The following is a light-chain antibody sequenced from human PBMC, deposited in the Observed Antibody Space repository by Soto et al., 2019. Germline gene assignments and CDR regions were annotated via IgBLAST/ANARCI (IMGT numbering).Light chain of an antibody. V-gene: IGLV1-44*01. CDR1: SSSIGSNS. J-gene: IGLJ1*01. CDR2: TNN. CDR3: AAWDGSLNVYV. Sequence: QSVLTQPPSASGTPGQRVTISCSGSSSSIGSNSVNWYQQLPRTAPKVLIYTNNQRPSGVPDRFSGSKSGTSASLAISGLQSEDEADYYCAAWDGSLNVYVFGCGTKLTFL.